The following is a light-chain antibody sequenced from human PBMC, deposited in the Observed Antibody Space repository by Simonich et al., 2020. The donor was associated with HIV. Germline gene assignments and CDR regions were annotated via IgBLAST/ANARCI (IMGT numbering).Light chain of an antibody. CDR2: AAS. V-gene: IGKV1-17*03. Sequence: DIQMTQSPSAMSASVGDRVTITCRAIQGISNYLAWFQQRPGKVPKRLIFAASNLQSGVPSTFSGSGSGTEFTRTIRSLQPEDLPNYYGLQHNSWVSFGGGPKVEI. J-gene: IGKJ4*01. CDR3: LQHNSWVS. CDR1: QGISNY.